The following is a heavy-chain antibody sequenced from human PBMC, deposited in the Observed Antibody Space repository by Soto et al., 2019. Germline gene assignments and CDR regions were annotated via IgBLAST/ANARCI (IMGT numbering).Heavy chain of an antibody. J-gene: IGHJ4*02. Sequence: QVQLQQWGAGLLKPSETLSLTCAVYGGSFSGYYWSWIRQPPGKGLEWIGEINHSGSTNYNPSLKSRVTISVGTSKNQFSLKLSSVTAADTAVYYCARGGRLRSFDYWGQGTLVTVSS. D-gene: IGHD4-17*01. CDR3: ARGGRLRSFDY. V-gene: IGHV4-34*01. CDR1: GGSFSGYY. CDR2: INHSGST.